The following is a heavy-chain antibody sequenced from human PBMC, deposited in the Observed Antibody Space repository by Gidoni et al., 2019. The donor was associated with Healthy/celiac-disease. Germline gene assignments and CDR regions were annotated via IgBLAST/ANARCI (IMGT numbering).Heavy chain of an antibody. D-gene: IGHD3-9*01. CDR2: ISGSGGST. Sequence: EVQLLESGGGLVQPGGSLRLSCAASGFTFSSYAMRWFLQAPGKGLEWVSAISGSGGSTYYADSVKGRFTISRDNSKNTLYLQMNSLRAEDTAVYYCAKGTGDILTGYYTYYYYYGMDVWGQGTTVTVSS. CDR1: GFTFSSYA. V-gene: IGHV3-23*01. J-gene: IGHJ6*02. CDR3: AKGTGDILTGYYTYYYYYGMDV.